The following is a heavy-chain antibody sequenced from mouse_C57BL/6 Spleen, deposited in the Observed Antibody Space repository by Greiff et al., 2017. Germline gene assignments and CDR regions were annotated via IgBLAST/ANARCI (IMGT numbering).Heavy chain of an antibody. CDR1: GYTFTDYE. J-gene: IGHJ3*01. Sequence: QVQLQQSGAELVRPGASVTLSCKASGYTFTDYEMHWVKQTPVHGLEWIGAIDPETGGTAYNQKFKGKAILTADKSSSTAYMELRSLTSEDSAVYYCTRWGTTVVARAYWGQGTLVTVAA. CDR2: IDPETGGT. V-gene: IGHV1-15*01. CDR3: TRWGTTVVARAY. D-gene: IGHD1-1*01.